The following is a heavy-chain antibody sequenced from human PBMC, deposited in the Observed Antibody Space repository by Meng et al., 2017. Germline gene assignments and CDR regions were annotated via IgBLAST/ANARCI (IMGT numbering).Heavy chain of an antibody. CDR2: IYGGGST. J-gene: IGHJ3*01. Sequence: SLKIYCAASGFTFSSYAMSWVRQAPGKGLEWVSVIYGGGSTYYADSVKGRFTISRDNSKKTLYLQMNSLRAEDTAVYYCARDGSGYDHAFDFWGQGTMVTVSS. V-gene: IGHV3-66*01. CDR3: ARDGSGYDHAFDF. CDR1: GFTFSSYA. D-gene: IGHD5-12*01.